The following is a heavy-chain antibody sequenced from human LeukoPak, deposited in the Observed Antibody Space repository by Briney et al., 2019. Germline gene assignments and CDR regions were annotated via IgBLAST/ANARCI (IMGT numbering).Heavy chain of an antibody. V-gene: IGHV3-23*01. Sequence: PGGSLRLSCAASGLSFTSFAMSWVRQAPARGPEWVSSLRGDGETFYADSVRGRFTLSRDDSRNTVYLQLNNLRVEDTAIYYCARASWVSSADAARWGQGTQVTVPS. CDR1: GLSFTSFA. CDR3: ARASWVSSADAAR. J-gene: IGHJ4*02. D-gene: IGHD3-16*01. CDR2: LRGDGET.